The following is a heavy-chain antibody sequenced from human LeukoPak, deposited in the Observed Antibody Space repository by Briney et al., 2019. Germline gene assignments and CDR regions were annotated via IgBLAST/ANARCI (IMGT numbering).Heavy chain of an antibody. V-gene: IGHV4-4*07. J-gene: IGHJ5*02. D-gene: IGHD4-11*01. CDR1: GGSISGYY. CDR3: ARGPTTVTTGTWFDP. CDR2: IDTSGNT. Sequence: PSETLSLTCAVSGGSISGYYWSWIRQPAGKGLEWIGRIDTSGNTNYSPSLKSRITMSVDTSKNQFSLEVTSVTAADTAVYYCARGPTTVTTGTWFDPWGQGTLVTVSS.